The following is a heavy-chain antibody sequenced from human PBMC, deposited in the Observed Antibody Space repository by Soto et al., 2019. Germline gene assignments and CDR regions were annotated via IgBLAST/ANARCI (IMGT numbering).Heavy chain of an antibody. Sequence: EVQLVESGGGLVKPGGSLRLSCAASGFTFSSYSMNWVRQAPGKGLEWVSSITSSSSYIYYSDSVKGRFPISRDNAKKSLHLQINSLRAEDTAVYSCASSSNSGYVKYYCDSWGQGTLVTVPS. CDR3: ASSSNSGYVKYYCDS. CDR2: ITSSSSYI. V-gene: IGHV3-21*02. CDR1: GFTFSSYS. J-gene: IGHJ4*02. D-gene: IGHD5-12*01.